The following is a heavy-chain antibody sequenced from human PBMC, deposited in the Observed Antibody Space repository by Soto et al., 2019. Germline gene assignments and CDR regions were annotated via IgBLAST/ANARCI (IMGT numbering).Heavy chain of an antibody. CDR3: ARDSNLLTGYANWFDP. J-gene: IGHJ5*02. CDR2: IYYSGST. Sequence: LSLTCTVAGVSISSGGYYLSGIRQHPGKGLEWIGYIYYSGSTYYNPSLKSRVTISVDTSKNQFSLKLSSVTAADTAVYYCARDSNLLTGYANWFDPWGQGTLVTVSS. D-gene: IGHD3-9*01. CDR1: GVSISSGGYY. V-gene: IGHV4-31*03.